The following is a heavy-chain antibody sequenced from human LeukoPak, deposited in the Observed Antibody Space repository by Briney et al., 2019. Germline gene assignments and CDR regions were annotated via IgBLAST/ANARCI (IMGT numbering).Heavy chain of an antibody. Sequence: SETLSLTCTVSGGSISSYYWSWIRQPPGKGLEGIGYIYYSGSTSYNPSLKSRVTISVDTSKNQFSLKLSSVTAADTAVYYCAREYSSSCGWFDPWGQGTLVTVSS. J-gene: IGHJ5*02. V-gene: IGHV4-59*01. CDR3: AREYSSSCGWFDP. CDR2: IYYSGST. CDR1: GGSISSYY. D-gene: IGHD6-6*01.